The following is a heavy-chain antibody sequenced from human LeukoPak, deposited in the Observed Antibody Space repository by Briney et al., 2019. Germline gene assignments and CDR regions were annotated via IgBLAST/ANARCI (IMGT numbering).Heavy chain of an antibody. Sequence: GGSLRLSCAASGFTFSSYAMHWVRQAPGKGLEWVAVISYDGSNKYYADSVKGRFTISRDNSKNTLYLQMNSLRAEDTAVYYCAAFRPSSQQWLGRWGQGTLVTVSS. CDR2: ISYDGSNK. CDR1: GFTFSSYA. J-gene: IGHJ4*02. CDR3: AAFRPSSQQWLGR. V-gene: IGHV3-30-3*01. D-gene: IGHD6-19*01.